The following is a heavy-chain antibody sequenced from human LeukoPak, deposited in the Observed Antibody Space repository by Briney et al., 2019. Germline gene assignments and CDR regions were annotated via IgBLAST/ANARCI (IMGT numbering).Heavy chain of an antibody. J-gene: IGHJ4*02. Sequence: SETLSLTCTVSGGSISSGGYYWSWIRQHPGKGLEWIGYIYYSGSTYYNPSLKSRVTISVDTSKNQFSLKLSSVTAADTAVYYCAGLVVPAATLDYWGQGTLVTVSS. CDR2: IYYSGST. CDR1: GGSISSGGYY. V-gene: IGHV4-31*03. D-gene: IGHD2-2*01. CDR3: AGLVVPAATLDY.